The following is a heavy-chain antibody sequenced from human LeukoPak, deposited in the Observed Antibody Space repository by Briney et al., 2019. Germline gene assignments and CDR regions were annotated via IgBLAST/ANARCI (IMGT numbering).Heavy chain of an antibody. D-gene: IGHD3-16*02. V-gene: IGHV1-2*06. CDR1: GYTFTSYG. CDR3: ARAAMGVTFGGVIDN. J-gene: IGHJ4*02. CDR2: INPNSGGT. Sequence: ASVKVSCKASGYTFTSYGISWVRQAPGQGLEWMGRINPNSGGTNYAQKFQGRVTMTRNTSISTAYMELSSLRSEDTAVYYCARAAMGVTFGGVIDNWGQGTLVTVSS.